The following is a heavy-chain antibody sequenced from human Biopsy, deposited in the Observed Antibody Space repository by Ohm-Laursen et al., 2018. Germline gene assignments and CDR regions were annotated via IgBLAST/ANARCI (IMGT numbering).Heavy chain of an antibody. V-gene: IGHV4-59*02. CDR3: AAFPFSGGPAFDI. CDR2: TYYRGTS. Sequence: SDTLSLTCSVSGGSVGDYFLSWIRLVPGKRPEWIGYTYYRGTSENNPSLRSRVTTSVGISRNQFFLNMKSVTGADTAVYYCAAFPFSGGPAFDIWGQGTTVIVSS. D-gene: IGHD2/OR15-2a*01. CDR1: GGSVGDYF. J-gene: IGHJ3*02.